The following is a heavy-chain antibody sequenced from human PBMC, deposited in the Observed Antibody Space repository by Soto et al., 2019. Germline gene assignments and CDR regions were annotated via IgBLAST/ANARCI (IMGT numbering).Heavy chain of an antibody. Sequence: ASVKVSCKASGYTFTSYGISWVRQAPGQGLEWMGWISAYNGNTNYAQKLQGRVTMTTDTSTSTAYMELRGLRSYDTAVYYCARERIGYSYGYRVNDAFDIWGQGTMVTVSS. CDR1: GYTFTSYG. V-gene: IGHV1-18*01. CDR2: ISAYNGNT. D-gene: IGHD5-18*01. CDR3: ARERIGYSYGYRVNDAFDI. J-gene: IGHJ3*02.